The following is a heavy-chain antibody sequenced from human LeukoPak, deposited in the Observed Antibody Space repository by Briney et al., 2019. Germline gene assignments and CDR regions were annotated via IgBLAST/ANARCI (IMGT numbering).Heavy chain of an antibody. Sequence: PGGSLRLSCATSGFTFSIYWMSWVRQAPGKGPERVANIKHDGSQKYYVDSVRGRFTISRDNAKNSLYMQMNSLRAEDTAVYYCARYCSSTTCYNGEAPGMDVWGQGATVTVSS. J-gene: IGHJ6*02. CDR2: IKHDGSQK. D-gene: IGHD2-2*02. V-gene: IGHV3-7*04. CDR1: GFTFSIYW. CDR3: ARYCSSTTCYNGEAPGMDV.